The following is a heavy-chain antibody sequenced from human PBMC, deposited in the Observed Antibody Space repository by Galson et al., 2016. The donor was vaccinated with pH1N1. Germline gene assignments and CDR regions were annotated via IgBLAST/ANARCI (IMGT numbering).Heavy chain of an antibody. CDR2: IYPGDSET. V-gene: IGHV5-51*03. D-gene: IGHD2/OR15-2a*01. Sequence: QSGAEVKKPGESLKISCKGSGYSFTNYWIGWVRQMPGKGLEWMGIIYPGDSETKYSPSFEGQVTFSVDKSKNTAYLHWSSLKAPDTAIYYCARRSTELGLDYWGQGVLVTVSS. CDR1: GYSFTNYW. J-gene: IGHJ4*02. CDR3: ARRSTELGLDY.